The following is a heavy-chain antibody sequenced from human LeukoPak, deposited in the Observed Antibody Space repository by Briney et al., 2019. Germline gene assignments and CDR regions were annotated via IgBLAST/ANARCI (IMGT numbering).Heavy chain of an antibody. J-gene: IGHJ4*02. CDR3: ARVESSWYIEK. Sequence: SETLSLTCTLSGGSMRSYYWSWIREPPGKAEEWIGYIYYSGSTNYNPSLKSRVTISVDTSKNQFSLKLSSVTAADTAVYYCARVESSWYIEKWGQGTLVTVSS. CDR1: GGSMRSYY. D-gene: IGHD6-13*01. CDR2: IYYSGST. V-gene: IGHV4-59*01.